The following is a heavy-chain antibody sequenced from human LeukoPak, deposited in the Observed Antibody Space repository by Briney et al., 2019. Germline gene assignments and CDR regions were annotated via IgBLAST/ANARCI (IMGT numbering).Heavy chain of an antibody. V-gene: IGHV3-23*01. CDR3: AIMHGYYDGSGYWVQ. CDR1: GFTFSSYA. D-gene: IGHD3-22*01. CDR2: ISPSADRT. J-gene: IGHJ4*02. Sequence: GGSLRLSGPASGFTFSSYAMSWVRQAPGKGLEWVSFISPSADRTSNADSVEGRFTISRDNPRNTLYLQMNSLRDEDTAVYYCAIMHGYYDGSGYWVQWGQGTLVTVSS.